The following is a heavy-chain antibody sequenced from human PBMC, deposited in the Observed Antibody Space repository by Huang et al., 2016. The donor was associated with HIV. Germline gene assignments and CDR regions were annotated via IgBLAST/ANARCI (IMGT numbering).Heavy chain of an antibody. CDR2: IIPIFGTA. CDR3: ARDKSGGDANWYFDL. V-gene: IGHV1-69*01. Sequence: QVQLEQSGAEVKKPGSSVKVSCKVSGCTFSSYAINWGRQAPGQGLEWMGGIIPIFGTATYAQKFQGRVTITADESTSTAYMELSSLRSEDTAVYYCARDKSGGDANWYFDLWGRGTLVTVSS. D-gene: IGHD2-21*01. CDR1: GCTFSSYA. J-gene: IGHJ2*01.